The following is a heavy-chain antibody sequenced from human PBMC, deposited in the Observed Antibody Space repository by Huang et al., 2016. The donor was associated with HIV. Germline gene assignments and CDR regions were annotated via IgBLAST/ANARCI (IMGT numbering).Heavy chain of an antibody. CDR3: AREGQTWYGKPIAAFEI. V-gene: IGHV1-69*10. CDR2: VVLLFSVT. CDR1: GGCFNSLA. J-gene: IGHJ3*02. D-gene: IGHD1-1*01. Sequence: VQLVQSGAEVRRPGSSVRVSCKAAGGCFNSLAFNWVRQAPGQGLEDMGGVVLLFSVTKYAERFQNRLTISADKSTNTVYMELRSLRSEDTGVFYCAREGQTWYGKPIAAFEIWGQGTTVIVSS.